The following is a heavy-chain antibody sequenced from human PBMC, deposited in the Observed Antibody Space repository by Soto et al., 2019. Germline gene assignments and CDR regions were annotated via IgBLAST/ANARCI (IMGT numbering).Heavy chain of an antibody. V-gene: IGHV1-69*11. J-gene: IGHJ3*02. CDR3: ASDYGEIDAFDI. Sequence: SVKVSCKTSGGPFYNHAINWVRQAPGQGLEWVGLVIPPLGTADYAQKFQGRVTITADEVMNTAYMELSSLRSDDTGVYYCASDYGEIDAFDIWGQGTSVTVSS. CDR2: VIPPLGTA. D-gene: IGHD4-17*01. CDR1: GGPFYNHA.